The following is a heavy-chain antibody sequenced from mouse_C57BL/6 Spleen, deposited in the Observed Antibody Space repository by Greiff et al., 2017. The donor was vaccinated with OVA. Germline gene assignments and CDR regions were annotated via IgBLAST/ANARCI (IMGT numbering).Heavy chain of an antibody. J-gene: IGHJ3*01. Sequence: VQLQQPGAELVRPGSSVKLSCKASGYTFTSSWMHWVKQRPIPGLEWIGNLDPYDRSTHYNQKFKDKATLTVDKSSSTDYMQLSSLTSEDYAVYYCARGGGLWWFAYWGQGTLVTVSA. D-gene: IGHD1-1*02. CDR2: LDPYDRST. CDR3: ARGGGLWWFAY. V-gene: IGHV1-52*01. CDR1: GYTFTSSW.